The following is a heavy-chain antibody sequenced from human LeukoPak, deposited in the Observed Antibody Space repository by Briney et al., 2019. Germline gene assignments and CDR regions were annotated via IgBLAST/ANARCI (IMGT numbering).Heavy chain of an antibody. D-gene: IGHD1-26*01. CDR2: IYPSGST. CDR3: ARQGEWELRGWYFDL. CDR1: GGSIRSYY. V-gene: IGHV4-4*07. J-gene: IGHJ2*01. Sequence: SETLSLTCTVSGGSIRSYYWSWIRQPAGKGLEWIGRIYPSGSTNYNPSLKSRVTISVDTSKNQFSLKLSSVTAADTAVYYCARQGEWELRGWYFDLWGRGTLVTVSS.